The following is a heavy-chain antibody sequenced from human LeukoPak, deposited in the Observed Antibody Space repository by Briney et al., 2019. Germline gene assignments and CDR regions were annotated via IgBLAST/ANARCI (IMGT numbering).Heavy chain of an antibody. V-gene: IGHV1-24*01. CDR2: FDPEDGET. D-gene: IGHD1-26*01. CDR3: ATVGRRWELLVQDY. Sequence: ASVKVSCKVSGYTLTELSMHWVRQAPGKGLEWMGGFDPEDGETIYAQKFQGRVTMTEDTSTDTAYMELSSLRSEDTAVYYCATVGRRWELLVQDYWGQGTLVTVSS. J-gene: IGHJ4*02. CDR1: GYTLTELS.